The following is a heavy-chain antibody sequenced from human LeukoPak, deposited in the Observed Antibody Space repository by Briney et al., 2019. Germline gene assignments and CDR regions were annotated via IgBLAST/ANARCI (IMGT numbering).Heavy chain of an antibody. V-gene: IGHV3-23*01. CDR1: GFTFSSYA. CDR2: ISGSGGST. CDR3: AKNYYDSSGYGYYFDY. J-gene: IGHJ4*02. Sequence: GGSLRLSCAASGFTFSSYAMSWVRQAPGKGLEWVSAISGSGGSTYYADSVKGRFTISRDNSKSTLYLQMNSLRAEDTAVYYCAKNYYDSSGYGYYFDYWGQGTLVTVSS. D-gene: IGHD3-22*01.